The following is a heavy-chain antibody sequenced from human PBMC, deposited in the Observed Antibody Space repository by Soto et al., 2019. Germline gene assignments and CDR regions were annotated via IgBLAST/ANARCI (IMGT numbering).Heavy chain of an antibody. CDR2: ISHSGNT. J-gene: IGHJ5*02. CDR3: ARDFGYYYDSSDYFQLEGFGP. CDR1: GYSISSGYY. D-gene: IGHD3-22*01. Sequence: SETLSLTCAVSGYSISSGYYWGWIRQPPGKGLEWIGSISHSGNTYYNPSLKSRVTISVDTSKNQLFLKLSSVTAADTAVYYCARDFGYYYDSSDYFQLEGFGPWGQGTPVTVSS. V-gene: IGHV4-38-2*02.